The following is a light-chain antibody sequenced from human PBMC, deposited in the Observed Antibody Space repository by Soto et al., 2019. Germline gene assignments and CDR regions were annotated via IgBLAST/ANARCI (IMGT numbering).Light chain of an antibody. V-gene: IGKV3-11*01. CDR2: DAS. CDR1: QSVRSN. Sequence: EVVMTQSPATLSVSPGERVTLSCRASQSVRSNLAWYQQRPGQTPRLLIYDASTRAPGIPARFSGSGSGTDFTLTISSLEPEDFSVYYCQQRYNWPITFGQGTRLENK. J-gene: IGKJ5*01. CDR3: QQRYNWPIT.